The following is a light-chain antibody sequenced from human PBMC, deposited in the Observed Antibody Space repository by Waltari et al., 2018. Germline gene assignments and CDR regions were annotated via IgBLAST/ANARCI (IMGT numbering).Light chain of an antibody. V-gene: IGKV1-9*01. CDR3: QQLNSYPRT. J-gene: IGKJ1*01. CDR1: QGISSY. Sequence: DIQLTQSPSFLSASVGDRVTITCRASQGISSYLAWYQQKPGKAPKLLIYAASTLQSGVPSRFSGSGSWTEFTLTISSLQPEDFATYCWQQLNSYPRTFGQGTKVEIK. CDR2: AAS.